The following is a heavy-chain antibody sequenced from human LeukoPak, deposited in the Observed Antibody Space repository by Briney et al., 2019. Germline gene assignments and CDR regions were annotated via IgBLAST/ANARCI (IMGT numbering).Heavy chain of an antibody. V-gene: IGHV4-59*11. Sequence: SETLSLTCSGSNYSISNSLYWGWLRQSPGKGLEWIGYIYYSGSTNYNPSLKSRVTISVDTSKNQFSLKLSSVTAADTAVYYCARSSKDDYGDYGLDYWGQGTLVTVSS. CDR3: ARSSKDDYGDYGLDY. J-gene: IGHJ4*02. CDR1: NYSISNSLY. CDR2: IYYSGST. D-gene: IGHD4-17*01.